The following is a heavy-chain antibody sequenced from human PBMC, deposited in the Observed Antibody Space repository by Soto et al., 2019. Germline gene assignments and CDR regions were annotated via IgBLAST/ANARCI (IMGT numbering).Heavy chain of an antibody. CDR1: GGSISSSSYY. V-gene: IGHV4-39*01. D-gene: IGHD2-2*01. CDR2: IYYSGST. J-gene: IGHJ5*02. CDR3: ASLGYCISNSCPNWFDP. Sequence: PSETLSLTFTVSGGSISSSSYYWGWIRQPPGKGLEWIGSIYYSGSTYYNPSLKSQVTISVDTSKNQFSLKLSSVTAADTAVYYCASLGYCISNSCPNWFDPWGQGTLVTVS.